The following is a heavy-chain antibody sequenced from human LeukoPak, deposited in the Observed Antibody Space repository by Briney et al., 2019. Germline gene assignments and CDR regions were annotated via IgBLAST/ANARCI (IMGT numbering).Heavy chain of an antibody. V-gene: IGHV4-34*01. J-gene: IGHJ4*02. CDR2: IYYSGST. CDR3: ARERGNIYDSSGYYFDY. CDR1: GGSFSTYY. Sequence: NSSETLSLTCAVYGGSFSTYYWSWVRQPPGKGLEWIGSIYYSGSTYYNPSLKSRVTISVDTSKNQFSLKLSSVTAADTAVYYCARERGNIYDSSGYYFDYWGQGTLVTVSS. D-gene: IGHD3-22*01.